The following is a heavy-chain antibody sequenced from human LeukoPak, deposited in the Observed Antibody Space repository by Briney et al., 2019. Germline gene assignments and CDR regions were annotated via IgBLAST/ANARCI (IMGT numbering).Heavy chain of an antibody. J-gene: IGHJ4*02. V-gene: IGHV3-21*01. CDR2: ISSSSSYI. CDR1: GFTFSSYS. CDR3: AREAYGGYPYFDY. Sequence: SGGSLRLSCAASGFTFSSYSMNWVRQAPGKGLEWVSSISSSSSYIYYADSVKGRFTISRDNAKNSLYLQMNSLRAEDTAVYYCAREAYGGYPYFDYWGQGTLVTVSS. D-gene: IGHD5-12*01.